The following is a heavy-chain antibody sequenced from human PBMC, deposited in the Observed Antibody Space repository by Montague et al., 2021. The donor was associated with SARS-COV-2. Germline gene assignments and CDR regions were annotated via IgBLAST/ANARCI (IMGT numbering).Heavy chain of an antibody. CDR1: GFTFSTYA. V-gene: IGHV3-23*01. CDR2: LSGSGGDT. J-gene: IGHJ4*02. D-gene: IGHD6-19*01. CDR3: AKERSYDSGWYGEFDY. Sequence: SLRLSCAASGFTFSTYAMTWVRQTPGKGLEWVSALSGSGGDTYYADSVKGRFTISRDNSENTLYLQMNSLRAEDTALYYCAKERSYDSGWYGEFDYWGQGTRVTVSS.